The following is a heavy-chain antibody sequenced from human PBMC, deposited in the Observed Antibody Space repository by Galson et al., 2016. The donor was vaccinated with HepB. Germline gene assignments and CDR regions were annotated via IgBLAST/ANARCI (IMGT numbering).Heavy chain of an antibody. J-gene: IGHJ6*02. V-gene: IGHV1-2*04. CDR3: ARGLRQAPYYNYYYAMDV. CDR1: GYTFTGYY. Sequence: SVKVSCKASGYTFTGYYMHWVRQAPGQGLEWMGWINPNSGGTNYAKKFQGWVTLTRDTSISTAYMELSSLRSDVTAVYYCARGLRQAPYYNYYYAMDVWGQGTTVTVSS. CDR2: INPNSGGT.